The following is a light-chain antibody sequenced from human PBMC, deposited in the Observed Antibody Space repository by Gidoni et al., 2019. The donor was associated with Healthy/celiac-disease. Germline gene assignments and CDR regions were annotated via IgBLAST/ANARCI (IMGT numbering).Light chain of an antibody. CDR2: GAS. Sequence: EIVLTQSPGTLSLSPGERATLSCRASQSVSSSYLAWYQQKPGQAPRLLIYGASSRATGIPDRFSGSGSGTDFTLTISRLEPEDFAVYYCQQYGSSSPTFGQGTRLENK. V-gene: IGKV3-20*01. J-gene: IGKJ5*01. CDR3: QQYGSSSPT. CDR1: QSVSSSY.